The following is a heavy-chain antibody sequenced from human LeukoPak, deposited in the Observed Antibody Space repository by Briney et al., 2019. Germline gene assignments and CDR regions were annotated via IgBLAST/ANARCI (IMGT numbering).Heavy chain of an antibody. CDR3: ARAPFNYYMDV. CDR1: NGSMSSHH. CDR2: IYTSGST. D-gene: IGHD3-3*02. Sequence: PSETLSLTCTVSNGSMSSHHWSWIRQPAGKGLEWIGRIYTSGSTNYNPSLKSRVTMSVDTSKNQFSLKMTSVTAVDTAVYYCARAPFNYYMDVWGKGTTVTVSS. J-gene: IGHJ6*03. V-gene: IGHV4-4*07.